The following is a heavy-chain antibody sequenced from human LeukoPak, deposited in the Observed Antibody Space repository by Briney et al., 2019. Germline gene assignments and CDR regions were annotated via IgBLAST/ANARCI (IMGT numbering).Heavy chain of an antibody. V-gene: IGHV4-61*05. CDR2: IYDSGNT. CDR3: MRTYSGTAIDS. CDR1: GGSISSSSYY. D-gene: IGHD1-26*01. J-gene: IGHJ4*02. Sequence: SETLSLTCTVSGGSISSSSYYWGWIRQPPGKGLEWIGYIYDSGNTNYNPSLKSRVTISEDTSKNQFSLNLSSVTAADTAVYYCMRTYSGTAIDSWGQGTLVTVSP.